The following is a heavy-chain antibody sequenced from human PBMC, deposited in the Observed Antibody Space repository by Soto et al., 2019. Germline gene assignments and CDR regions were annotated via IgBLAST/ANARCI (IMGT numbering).Heavy chain of an antibody. CDR3: ARAPGRNYGMDV. CDR2: INPSGGST. CDR1: GYTFTSYY. J-gene: IGHJ6*02. V-gene: IGHV1-46*01. D-gene: IGHD3-10*01. Sequence: ASVKVSCKASGYTFTSYYMHWVRQAPGQGLEWMGIINPSGGSTSYAQKFQGRVTMTRDTSTSTVYMELSSLSSEDTAVYYCARAPGRNYGMDVWGQGTTVTVSS.